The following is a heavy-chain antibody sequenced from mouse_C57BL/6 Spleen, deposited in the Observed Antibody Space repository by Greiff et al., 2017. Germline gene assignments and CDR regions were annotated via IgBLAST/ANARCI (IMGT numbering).Heavy chain of an antibody. CDR2: IHPNSGST. Sequence: QVQLQQPGAELVKPGASVKLSCKASGYTFTSYWMHWVKQRPGQGLEWIGMIHPNSGSTNYNEKFKGKATLTVDKSSSTAYMQLSSLTSEDSAVYYCAVIITTVVEGDFDYWGQGTTLTVSS. CDR1: GYTFTSYW. CDR3: AVIITTVVEGDFDY. J-gene: IGHJ2*01. V-gene: IGHV1-64*01. D-gene: IGHD1-1*01.